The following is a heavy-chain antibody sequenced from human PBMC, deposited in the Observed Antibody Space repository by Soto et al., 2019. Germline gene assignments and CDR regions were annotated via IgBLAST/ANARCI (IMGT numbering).Heavy chain of an antibody. CDR2: IYSGGST. CDR1: GFTVSSNY. V-gene: IGHV3-53*01. Sequence: PGGSLRLSCAASGFTVSSNYMSWVRQAPGKGLEWVSVIYSGGSTYYADSVKGRFTISRDNSKNTLYLQMNSLRAEDTAVYYCASPIFGGGIYDAFDIWGQGTMVTVSS. CDR3: ASPIFGGGIYDAFDI. J-gene: IGHJ3*02. D-gene: IGHD3-3*01.